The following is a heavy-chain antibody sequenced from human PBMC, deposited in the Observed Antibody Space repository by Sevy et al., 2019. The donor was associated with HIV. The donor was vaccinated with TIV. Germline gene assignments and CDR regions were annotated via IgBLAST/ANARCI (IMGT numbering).Heavy chain of an antibody. D-gene: IGHD3-22*01. J-gene: IGHJ3*02. CDR2: IFGSGGTT. Sequence: GGSLRLSCAASGITFKNYAMNWVRQAPGKGLNWVSSIFGSGGTTYYADSVRGRFTISRDTSKNTLFLQMNSLRTEDTALYYCAVGRFDSSGSFDAFDIWGQGTMVTVSS. CDR1: GITFKNYA. CDR3: AVGRFDSSGSFDAFDI. V-gene: IGHV3-23*01.